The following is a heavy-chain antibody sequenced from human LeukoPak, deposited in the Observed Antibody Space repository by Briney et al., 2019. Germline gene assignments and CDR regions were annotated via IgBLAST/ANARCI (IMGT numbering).Heavy chain of an antibody. CDR1: GGSISSYY. CDR3: ARVRYGDYGASWFDP. V-gene: IGHV4-59*01. D-gene: IGHD4-17*01. Sequence: SETLSLTCTVSGGSISSYYWSWIRQPPGKGLEWIGYIYYSGSTNYNPSLKSRVTISVDTSKNQFSLKLSSVTAADTAVYYCARVRYGDYGASWFDPWGQGTLVTVSS. J-gene: IGHJ5*02. CDR2: IYYSGST.